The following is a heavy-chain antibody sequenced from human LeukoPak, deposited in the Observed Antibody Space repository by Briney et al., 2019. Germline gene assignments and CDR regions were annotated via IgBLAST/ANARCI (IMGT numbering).Heavy chain of an antibody. D-gene: IGHD2-21*02. CDR1: GHSISSYY. Sequence: PSETLSLTCTVSGHSISSYYWSWIRQPPGKGLEWIGFIYYSGSTNYNPSLKSRVTISVDTSKNQFSLKLNSVTAADTAVYYCARIYCGGDCRGYYYHYYMDVWGKGTTVTISS. CDR3: ARIYCGGDCRGYYYHYYMDV. J-gene: IGHJ6*03. CDR2: IYYSGST. V-gene: IGHV4-59*01.